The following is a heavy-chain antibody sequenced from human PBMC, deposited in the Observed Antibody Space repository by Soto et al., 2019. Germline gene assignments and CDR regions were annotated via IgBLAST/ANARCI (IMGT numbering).Heavy chain of an antibody. J-gene: IGHJ6*02. Sequence: QVQLVESGGGVVQPGRSLRLSCAASGFTFSSYAMHWVRQAPGKGLEWVAVISYDGSNKYYADSVKGRFTISRDNSKNTLYLQMNSLRAEDTAVYYCARHSEEHPIGGMDVWGQGTTVTVSS. CDR3: ARHSEEHPIGGMDV. CDR1: GFTFSSYA. CDR2: ISYDGSNK. V-gene: IGHV3-30-3*01. D-gene: IGHD2-15*01.